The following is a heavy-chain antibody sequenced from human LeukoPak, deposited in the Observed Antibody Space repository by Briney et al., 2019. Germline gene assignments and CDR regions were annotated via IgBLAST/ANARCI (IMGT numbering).Heavy chain of an antibody. CDR3: ARGSEWTSGVSDY. D-gene: IGHD3-3*01. CDR1: GFTFSSYT. V-gene: IGHV3-30-3*01. CDR2: ISYAGSSK. Sequence: PGGSLRLSCAASGFTFSSYTMHWVRQAPGKGLEWVAIISYAGSSKFYADSVKGRFTISRDSSKNSLYLQMNSLRAEDTAVYYCARGSEWTSGVSDYWGQGTLVTVSS. J-gene: IGHJ4*02.